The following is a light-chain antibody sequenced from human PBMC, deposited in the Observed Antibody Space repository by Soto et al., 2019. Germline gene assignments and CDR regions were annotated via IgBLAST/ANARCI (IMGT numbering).Light chain of an antibody. CDR1: QSLVYSDGNTY. V-gene: IGKV2-30*01. Sequence: DVVLTQSPLSLPVTLGQPASISCRSPQSLVYSDGNTYLSWFQQRPGQSPRRLIYMVSNRDSGVPDRFSGSGSGTDFTLRISRVEAEDVGIYYCMQGTHWPPWTFGQGTTVEI. CDR2: MVS. CDR3: MQGTHWPPWT. J-gene: IGKJ1*01.